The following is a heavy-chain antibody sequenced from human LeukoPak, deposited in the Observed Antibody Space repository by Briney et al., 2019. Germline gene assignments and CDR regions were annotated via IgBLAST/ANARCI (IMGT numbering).Heavy chain of an antibody. J-gene: IGHJ6*02. Sequence: GGSLRLSCAASGFTFSSYWMSWVRQAPGKGLEWVANIKQGGSEKYYVDSVKGRFTISRDNAKNSLYLQMNSLRAEDTAVYHCARSVTYCTSTSCNVYYYFGMDVWGQGTTVTVSS. CDR1: GFTFSSYW. CDR3: ARSVTYCTSTSCNVYYYFGMDV. V-gene: IGHV3-7*04. D-gene: IGHD2-2*01. CDR2: IKQGGSEK.